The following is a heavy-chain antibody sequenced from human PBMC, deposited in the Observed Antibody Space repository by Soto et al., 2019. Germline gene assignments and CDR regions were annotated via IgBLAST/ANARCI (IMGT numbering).Heavy chain of an antibody. CDR3: AREVDGSYSGDTNWFDP. D-gene: IGHD1-26*01. V-gene: IGHV3-30-3*01. CDR1: GFTFSSYA. Sequence: GGSLRLSCAASGFTFSSYAMDWVRQAPGKGLEWVAVISYDGSNKYYADSVKGRFTISRDNSKNTLYLQMNSLRAEDTAVYYCAREVDGSYSGDTNWFDPWGQGTLVTVSS. J-gene: IGHJ5*02. CDR2: ISYDGSNK.